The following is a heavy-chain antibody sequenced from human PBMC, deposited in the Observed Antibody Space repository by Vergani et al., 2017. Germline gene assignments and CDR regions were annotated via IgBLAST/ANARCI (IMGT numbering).Heavy chain of an antibody. D-gene: IGHD3-10*01. CDR1: GFTFGSYW. Sequence: EVQLVESGGGLVKPGGSLRLSCVASGFTFGSYWMSWVRQAPGKGLEWVANIKQDGSEKYYVDSVKGRFTISRDNAKNSLYLQMNSLRAEDTAVYYCAGGLWFGEPAMSGGQGTLVTVS. J-gene: IGHJ4*02. CDR3: AGGLWFGEPAMS. CDR2: IKQDGSEK. V-gene: IGHV3-7*01.